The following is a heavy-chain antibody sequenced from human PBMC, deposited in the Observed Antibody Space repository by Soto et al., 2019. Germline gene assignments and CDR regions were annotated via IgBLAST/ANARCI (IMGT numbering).Heavy chain of an antibody. J-gene: IGHJ6*02. Sequence: PGESLKISCKGSGYSFTSYWISWVRQMPGKGLEWMGSIYPSDSYTNYSPSFQGHVTISADKSISTAYLQWSSLKASDTAMYYCHSLDGSSSADRAGMDVWGQGTTVTVSS. CDR1: GYSFTSYW. D-gene: IGHD6-6*01. V-gene: IGHV5-10-1*01. CDR2: IYPSDSYT. CDR3: HSLDGSSSADRAGMDV.